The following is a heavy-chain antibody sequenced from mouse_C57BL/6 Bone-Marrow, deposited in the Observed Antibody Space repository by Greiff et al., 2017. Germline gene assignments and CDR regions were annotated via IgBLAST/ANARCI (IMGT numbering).Heavy chain of an antibody. J-gene: IGHJ4*01. CDR1: GYTFTSYW. CDR3: ARIGSSYNYYAMDY. Sequence: VKLQQPGAELVRPGSSVKLSCKASGYTFTSYWMDWVKQRPGQGLEWIGNIYPSDSETHYNQKFKDKATLTVDKSSSTAYMQLSSLTSEDSAVYYCARIGSSYNYYAMDYWGQGTSVTVSS. D-gene: IGHD1-1*01. CDR2: IYPSDSET. V-gene: IGHV1-61*01.